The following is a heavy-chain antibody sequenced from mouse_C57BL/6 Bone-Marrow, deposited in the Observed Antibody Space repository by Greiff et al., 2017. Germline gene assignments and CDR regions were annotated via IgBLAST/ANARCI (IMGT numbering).Heavy chain of an antibody. CDR1: GYTFTSYW. V-gene: IGHV1-50*01. CDR2: IDPYDSYT. D-gene: IGHD2-2*01. J-gene: IGHJ3*01. CDR3: ARFRWLWFAY. Sequence: QVQLQQPGAELVKPGASVKLSCKASGYTFTSYWMQWVKQRPGQGLEWIGEIDPYDSYTNYNQKFKGKATLTVDTSSSTAYMQLSSLTSEDSAFYYCARFRWLWFAYWGQGTLVTVSA.